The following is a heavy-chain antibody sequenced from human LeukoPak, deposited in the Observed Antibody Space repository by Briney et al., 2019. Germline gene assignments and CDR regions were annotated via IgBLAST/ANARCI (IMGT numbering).Heavy chain of an antibody. V-gene: IGHV4-39*07. J-gene: IGHJ4*02. CDR2: IYYSGST. CDR3: ARDKGGSGSYRVDY. CDR1: GGSISSSSYY. Sequence: SETLSLTCTVSGGSISSSSYYWGWIRQPLGKGLEWIGSIYYSGSTYYNPSLKSRVTISVDTSKNQFSLKLSSVTAADTAVYYCARDKGGSGSYRVDYWGQGTLVTVSS. D-gene: IGHD3-10*01.